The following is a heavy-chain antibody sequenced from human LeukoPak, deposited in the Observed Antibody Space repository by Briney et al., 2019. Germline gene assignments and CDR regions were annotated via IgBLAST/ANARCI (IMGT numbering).Heavy chain of an antibody. D-gene: IGHD3-10*01. CDR2: VSVYNGNT. Sequence: ASVKVSCKASGYTFNSYGITWVRQAPGQGLEWMGWVSVYNGNTNYAQNLQGRVTMTTDTSTSTAYMELRSLRSDDTAVYYCARGGGSIKWFDPWGQGTLVTVSS. J-gene: IGHJ5*02. CDR3: ARGGGSIKWFDP. V-gene: IGHV1-18*01. CDR1: GYTFNSYG.